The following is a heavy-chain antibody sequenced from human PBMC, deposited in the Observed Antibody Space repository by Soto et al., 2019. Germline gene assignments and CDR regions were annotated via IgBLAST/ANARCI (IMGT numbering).Heavy chain of an antibody. D-gene: IGHD1-1*01. CDR2: FYYNGSP. Sequence: PSETLSLTCTVSGDSVSSGSHYWTWIRQAPGKGLEWIGYFYYNGSPNYNPALKSRITISADTSKNQFSLKLSSVTAADTAVYYCARDGRHPGGMDVWGQGTTVTVYS. V-gene: IGHV4-61*01. CDR3: ARDGRHPGGMDV. J-gene: IGHJ6*02. CDR1: GDSVSSGSHY.